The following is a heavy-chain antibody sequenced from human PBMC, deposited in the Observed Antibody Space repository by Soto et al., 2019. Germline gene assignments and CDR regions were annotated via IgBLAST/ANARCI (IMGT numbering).Heavy chain of an antibody. CDR2: IYPGDSDT. CDR1: GYSFTSYW. Sequence: EVQLVQSGAEVKKPGESLKISCKGSGYSFTSYWIGWVRQMPGKGLEWMGIIYPGDSDTRYSPSFQGQVTISADKSISTAYLQWSSLKASDTAMYYCARGLRYFDWLVSRKQTAGWFDPWGQGTLVTVSS. J-gene: IGHJ5*02. CDR3: ARGLRYFDWLVSRKQTAGWFDP. D-gene: IGHD3-9*01. V-gene: IGHV5-51*03.